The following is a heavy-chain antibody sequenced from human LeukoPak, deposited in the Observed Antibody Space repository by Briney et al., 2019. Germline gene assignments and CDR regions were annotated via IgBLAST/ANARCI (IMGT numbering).Heavy chain of an antibody. V-gene: IGHV3-21*01. J-gene: IGHJ4*02. Sequence: GGSLRLSCAAPGFTFRTSSMNWVRQTPDKGLEWVSSISGESKYKYYADSVTGRFTISKNNAKKSRYLKMNSLRAEDTAVYYCARGAVFQGDYDYWGQGTQVTVPS. CDR1: GFTFRTSS. D-gene: IGHD5-12*01. CDR3: ARGAVFQGDYDY. CDR2: ISGESKYK.